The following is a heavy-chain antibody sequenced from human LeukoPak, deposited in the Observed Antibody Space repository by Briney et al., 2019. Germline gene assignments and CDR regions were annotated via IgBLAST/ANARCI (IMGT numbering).Heavy chain of an antibody. CDR1: GFTFSSYA. D-gene: IGHD3-10*01. J-gene: IGHJ4*02. CDR2: ISYDGSNK. V-gene: IGHV3-30-3*01. Sequence: QPGGSLRLSCAASGFTFSSYAMHWVRQAPGKGLEWVAVISYDGSNKYYADSVKGRFTISRDNSKNTLYLQMNSLRADDTAVYYCARIMAYASGTYALDYWGQGTLLTVSS. CDR3: ARIMAYASGTYALDY.